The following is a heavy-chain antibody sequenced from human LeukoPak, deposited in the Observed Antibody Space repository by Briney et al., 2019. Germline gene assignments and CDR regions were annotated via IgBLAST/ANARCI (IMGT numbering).Heavy chain of an antibody. CDR2: IWFDGINT. D-gene: IGHD6-13*01. V-gene: IGHV3-30*02. J-gene: IGHJ4*02. CDR1: GFTFSKYG. Sequence: GGPLRLSCAASGFTFSKYGMHWVRQAPGKGLEWVAVIWFDGINTNHADSVKGRFTISRDNSKNTLYLQMNSLRAEDTAVYYCAKGQRSSWYYFDYWGQGTLVTVSS. CDR3: AKGQRSSWYYFDY.